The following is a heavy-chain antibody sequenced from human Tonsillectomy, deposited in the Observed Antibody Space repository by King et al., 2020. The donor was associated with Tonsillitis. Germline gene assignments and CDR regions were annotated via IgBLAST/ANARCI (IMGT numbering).Heavy chain of an antibody. J-gene: IGHJ2*01. Sequence: VQLVESGGSLVKPGGSLRLSCAASGFTFSDYYMGWLRQATGKRLEWGSYISSSSSYTNYADSVKGRFTMSRDNAKKSLYLQMNSLRAEDTAVYYCAAAWRYFDLWGRGTLVTVSS. CDR3: AAAWRYFDL. V-gene: IGHV3-11*06. D-gene: IGHD3-3*01. CDR1: GFTFSDYY. CDR2: ISSSSSYT.